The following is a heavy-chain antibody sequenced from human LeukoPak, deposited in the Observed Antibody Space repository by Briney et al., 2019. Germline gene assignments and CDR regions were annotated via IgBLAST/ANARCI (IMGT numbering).Heavy chain of an antibody. Sequence: PGGSLRLSCAASGFTFDDYAMSWVRQAPGKGLEWVSGIGKNGGNPGYADSVKGRFTISRDNAKNSLYLQMNSLRVEDTAVYYCAKEAGSGWSWFDYWGQGTLVTVSS. J-gene: IGHJ4*02. CDR1: GFTFDDYA. V-gene: IGHV3-20*04. CDR3: AKEAGSGWSWFDY. CDR2: IGKNGGNP. D-gene: IGHD6-19*01.